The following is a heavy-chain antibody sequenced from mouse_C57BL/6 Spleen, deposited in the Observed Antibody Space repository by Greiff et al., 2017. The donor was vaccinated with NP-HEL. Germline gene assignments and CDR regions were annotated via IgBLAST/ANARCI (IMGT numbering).Heavy chain of an antibody. D-gene: IGHD3-2*02. CDR2: IDPSDSYT. CDR3: ARSATAQATHSWFAY. V-gene: IGHV1-69*01. CDR1: GYTFTSYW. J-gene: IGHJ3*01. Sequence: QVQLQQPGAELVMPGASVKLSCKASGYTFTSYWMHWVKQRPGHGLEWIGEIDPSDSYTNYNQKFKGKSTLTVDKSSSTAYMQLSSLTSEDSAVYYCARSATAQATHSWFAYWGQGTLVTVSA.